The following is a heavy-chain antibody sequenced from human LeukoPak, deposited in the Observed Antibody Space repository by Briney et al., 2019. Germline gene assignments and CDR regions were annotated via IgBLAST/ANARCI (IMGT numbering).Heavy chain of an antibody. V-gene: IGHV1-69*13. CDR2: FIPIFATT. CDR1: GGTFSSDT. J-gene: IGHJ4*02. D-gene: IGHD6-13*01. CDR3: ARHQEAAAASGYFDY. Sequence: SVKVSCKASGGTFSSDTISWVRQAPGQSLEWMGGFIPIFATTHFAQKFRDRVTFTADDSTGTAYMELSSLRSDDAAMYYCARHQEAAAASGYFDYWGQGTLVTVSS.